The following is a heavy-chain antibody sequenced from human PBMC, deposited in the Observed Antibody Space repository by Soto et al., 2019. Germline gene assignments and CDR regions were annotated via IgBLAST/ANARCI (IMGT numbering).Heavy chain of an antibody. V-gene: IGHV3-30-3*01. Sequence: QVQLVESGGGVVQPGRSLRLSRAASGFTFSSYAMHWVRQAPGKGLEWVAVISYDGSNKYYADSVKGRFTISRDNSKNTLYLQMNSLRAEDTAVYYCARDAVAGIFDYWGQGTLVTVSS. D-gene: IGHD6-19*01. CDR1: GFTFSSYA. CDR2: ISYDGSNK. CDR3: ARDAVAGIFDY. J-gene: IGHJ4*02.